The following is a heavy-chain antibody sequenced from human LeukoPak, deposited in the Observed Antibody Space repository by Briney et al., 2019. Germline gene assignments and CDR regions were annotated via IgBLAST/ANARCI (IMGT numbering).Heavy chain of an antibody. J-gene: IGHJ2*01. CDR2: INHSGST. CDR1: GGSFSGYY. D-gene: IGHD6-25*01. V-gene: IGHV4-34*01. CDR3: ASGSNIPAIRYFDL. Sequence: SETLSLTCAVYGGSFSGYYWSWIRQPPGKGLEWIGEINHSGSTNYNPSLKSRVTISVDTSKNQFSLKLSSVTAADTAVYFCASGSNIPAIRYFDLWGRGTLVTVSS.